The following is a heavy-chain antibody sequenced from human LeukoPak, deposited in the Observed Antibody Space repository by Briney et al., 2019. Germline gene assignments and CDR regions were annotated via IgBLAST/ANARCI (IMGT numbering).Heavy chain of an antibody. CDR1: GFTFSSYG. CDR2: ISYDGSNK. Sequence: GGSLRLSCAASGFTFSSYGMHWVRQAPGKGLEWVAVISYDGSNKYYADSVKGRFTTSRDNSKNTLYLQMNSLRAEDTAVYYCAKDSWGGYGGSYFFDYWGQGTLVTVSS. D-gene: IGHD1-26*01. J-gene: IGHJ4*02. CDR3: AKDSWGGYGGSYFFDY. V-gene: IGHV3-30*18.